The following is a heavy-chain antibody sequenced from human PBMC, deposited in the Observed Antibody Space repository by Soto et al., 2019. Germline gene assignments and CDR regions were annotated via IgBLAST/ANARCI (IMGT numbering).Heavy chain of an antibody. Sequence: SETLSLTCTVSGGSIRSYYWSWIRQPPGEGLEWSGYIDNSGSTNYNPSLKSRVTISIDASKIQFSLNLSSVTAADTAVYYCARAVGWYHAFDIWGQGTMVTVSS. J-gene: IGHJ3*02. V-gene: IGHV4-59*01. D-gene: IGHD6-19*01. CDR1: GGSIRSYY. CDR2: IDNSGST. CDR3: ARAVGWYHAFDI.